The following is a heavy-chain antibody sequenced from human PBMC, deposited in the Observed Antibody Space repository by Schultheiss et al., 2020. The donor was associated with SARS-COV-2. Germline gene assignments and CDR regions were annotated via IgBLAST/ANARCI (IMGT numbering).Heavy chain of an antibody. Sequence: GGSLRLSCAASGFTFSSYSMNWVRQAPGKGLEWVSGISWNSGSIGYADSVKGRFTISRDNAKNSLYLQMNSLRAEDTAVYYCAKDYGDYYWYFDLWGRGTLVTVSS. D-gene: IGHD4-17*01. CDR1: GFTFSSYS. V-gene: IGHV3-21*04. CDR2: ISWNSGSI. CDR3: AKDYGDYYWYFDL. J-gene: IGHJ2*01.